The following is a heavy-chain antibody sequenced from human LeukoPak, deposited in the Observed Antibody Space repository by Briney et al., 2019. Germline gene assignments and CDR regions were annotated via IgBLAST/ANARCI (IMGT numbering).Heavy chain of an antibody. V-gene: IGHV4-39*01. CDR2: IYYSGST. CDR1: GGSISSSSYY. CDR3: ARPGPGDFGVGNSFDY. Sequence: SETLSLTCTVSGGSISSSSYYWGWIRQPPGKGLEWIGSIYYSGSTYYNPSLKSRVTISVDTSKNQFSLKLSSVTAADTAVYYCARPGPGDFGVGNSFDYWGQGTLVTVSS. D-gene: IGHD3-3*01. J-gene: IGHJ4*02.